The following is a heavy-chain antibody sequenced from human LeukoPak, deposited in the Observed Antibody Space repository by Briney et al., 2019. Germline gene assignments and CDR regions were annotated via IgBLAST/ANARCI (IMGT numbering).Heavy chain of an antibody. Sequence: GGSLRLSCAASGFTFSSFGMHWVRQAPGKGLEWVAVISYDGSNKYYADSVKGRFTISRDNSKNTLYLQMNSLRAEDTAVYYCARDREGTMIVVVTYYFDYWGQGTLVTVSS. CDR2: ISYDGSNK. V-gene: IGHV3-30*03. J-gene: IGHJ4*02. CDR1: GFTFSSFG. D-gene: IGHD3-22*01. CDR3: ARDREGTMIVVVTYYFDY.